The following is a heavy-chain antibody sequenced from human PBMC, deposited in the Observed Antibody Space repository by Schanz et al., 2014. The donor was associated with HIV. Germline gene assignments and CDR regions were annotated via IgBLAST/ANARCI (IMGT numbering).Heavy chain of an antibody. Sequence: QVQLVESGGGVVQPGRSLRLSCAASGFTFSDYGMHWARQAPGKGLEWVAVIWDDGSDKYYGDSVKGRFTISRDNSKNTLYLQMNSLRAEDTAVYYCAKSRGDSWPYGMDVWGQGTTVTVSS. J-gene: IGHJ6*02. D-gene: IGHD4-17*01. CDR3: AKSRGDSWPYGMDV. CDR2: IWDDGSDK. CDR1: GFTFSDYG. V-gene: IGHV3-33*06.